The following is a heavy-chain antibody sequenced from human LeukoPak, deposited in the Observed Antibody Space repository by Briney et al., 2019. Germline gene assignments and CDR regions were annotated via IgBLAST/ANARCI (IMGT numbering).Heavy chain of an antibody. CDR1: GYIFTSYC. Sequence: ASVKVSCQASGYIFTSYCIHWVRQAPGQGLEWMGVINPSAGSTSYTQKFRGRVTMTRDTSTGTVYMELSSLRSEDTAVYYCARASAAGTTTPINYWGQGTLVTVSS. D-gene: IGHD6-13*01. V-gene: IGHV1-46*01. CDR3: ARASAAGTTTPINY. J-gene: IGHJ4*02. CDR2: INPSAGST.